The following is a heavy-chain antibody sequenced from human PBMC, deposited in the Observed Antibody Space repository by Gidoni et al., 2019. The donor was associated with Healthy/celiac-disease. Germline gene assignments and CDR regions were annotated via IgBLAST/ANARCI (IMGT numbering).Heavy chain of an antibody. J-gene: IGHJ6*02. CDR2: IIPIFCTA. V-gene: IGHV1-69*06. CDR1: GGTFSSYA. D-gene: IGHD2-2*01. Sequence: QVQLVQSGAEVKKPGSSVKVSCKASGGTFSSYAISGVRQAPGQGLAWMGGIIPIFCTANYSQKFQGRVPMTADNSTSTAYMQLSSLRSADTAVYYCASLIVVVPAVNPWGYYYGMDVWGQGTTVTVSS. CDR3: ASLIVVVPAVNPWGYYYGMDV.